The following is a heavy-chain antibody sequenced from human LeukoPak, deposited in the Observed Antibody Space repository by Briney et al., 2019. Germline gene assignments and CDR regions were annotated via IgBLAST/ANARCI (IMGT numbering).Heavy chain of an antibody. CDR3: ARSELNDYFKY. D-gene: IGHD3-16*01. Sequence: SETLSLTCSVSGYSIRSGYHWAWIRQSPGKGLEWLGSIYQSGSTYDNPSLKSRVSLSVDTSKNQLSLKLTSVTAADTAVYFCARSELNDYFKYWGQGILVTVST. CDR2: IYQSGST. V-gene: IGHV4-38-2*01. CDR1: GYSIRSGYH. J-gene: IGHJ4*02.